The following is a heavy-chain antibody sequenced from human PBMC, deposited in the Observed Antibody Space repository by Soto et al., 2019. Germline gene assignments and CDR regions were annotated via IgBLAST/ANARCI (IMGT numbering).Heavy chain of an antibody. CDR2: TYDSGST. D-gene: IGHD4-17*01. CDR3: AREIIPLTTDWYFDL. CDR1: GGSISGGGYY. J-gene: IGHJ2*01. V-gene: IGHV4-30-4*01. Sequence: QVQLQESGPGLVKPSETLSLTCTVSGGSISGGGYYWSWIRQPPGKGLEWIGYTYDSGSTYYNPSPKSRISMSVDTSKNQFSLRLTSVTAADTAVYYCAREIIPLTTDWYFDLWGRGTLVTVSS.